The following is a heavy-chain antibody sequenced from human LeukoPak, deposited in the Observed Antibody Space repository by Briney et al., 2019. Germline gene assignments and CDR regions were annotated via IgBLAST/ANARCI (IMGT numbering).Heavy chain of an antibody. J-gene: IGHJ2*01. Sequence: AGSLSLSCTASGFTLGDYAMSWVRQAPGKGREWVANIKPDGSEKYHVGSGKGRFSTSRDNAENSLYLQMNSLRAEDTAVYYCARLAYCGGDCYSYMSAFDLWGRGTLATVSS. D-gene: IGHD2-21*02. V-gene: IGHV3-7*01. CDR1: GFTLGDYA. CDR3: ARLAYCGGDCYSYMSAFDL. CDR2: IKPDGSEK.